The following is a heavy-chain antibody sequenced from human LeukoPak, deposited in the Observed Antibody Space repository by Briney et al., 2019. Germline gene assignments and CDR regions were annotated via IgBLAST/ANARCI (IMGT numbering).Heavy chain of an antibody. J-gene: IGHJ4*02. CDR1: GGSISSDY. CDR2: IYTSGST. CDR3: ARGYYDSIGYYTEFAN. Sequence: SETLSLTCTVSGGSISSDYWGWIRQPAGKGLEWIGRIYTSGSTDYNPSLKSRVTMSADTSKNKFSLEVTSVTAADTAIYYCARGYYDSIGYYTEFANWGQGTLVTVSS. D-gene: IGHD3-22*01. V-gene: IGHV4-4*07.